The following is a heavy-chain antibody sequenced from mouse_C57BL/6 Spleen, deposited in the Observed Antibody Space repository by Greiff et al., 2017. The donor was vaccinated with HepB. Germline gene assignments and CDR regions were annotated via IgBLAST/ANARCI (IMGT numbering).Heavy chain of an antibody. CDR1: GYAFSSSW. CDR3: ARGGGRGFDY. D-gene: IGHD1-1*01. Sequence: VQLQESGPELVKPGASVKISCKASGYAFSSSWMNWVKQRPGKGLEWIGRIYPGDGDTNYNGKFKGKATLTADKSSSTAYMQLSSLTSEDSAVYFCARGGGRGFDYWGQGTTLTVSS. CDR2: IYPGDGDT. V-gene: IGHV1-82*01. J-gene: IGHJ2*01.